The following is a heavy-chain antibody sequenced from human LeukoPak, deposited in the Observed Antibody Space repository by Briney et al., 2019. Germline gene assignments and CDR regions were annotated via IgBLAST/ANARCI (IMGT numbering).Heavy chain of an antibody. V-gene: IGHV3-30*14. CDR2: IGYDGVNK. Sequence: PGESLRLSCVASGFTFSSYPMHWVRQAPGKGLGWVAVIGYDGVNKFYTDSVQGRFTISRDDSKNTLYLQMDSLRPEDTAMYYCARDFLRGAPGYLDQWGQGTLVTVSS. CDR3: ARDFLRGAPGYLDQ. D-gene: IGHD3-10*01. J-gene: IGHJ4*02. CDR1: GFTFSSYP.